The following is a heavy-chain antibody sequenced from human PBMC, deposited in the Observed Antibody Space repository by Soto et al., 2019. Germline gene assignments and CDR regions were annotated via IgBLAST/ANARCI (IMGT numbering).Heavy chain of an antibody. V-gene: IGHV1-69*06. Sequence: SVKVSCKASGGTFSSYAISWVRQAPGQGLEWMGGIIPIFGTANYAQKFQGRVTITADKSTSTAYMELSSLRSEDTAVYYCARDPIYCSSTSCSGLNWFDPWGQGTLVTVSS. CDR3: ARDPIYCSSTSCSGLNWFDP. D-gene: IGHD2-2*01. J-gene: IGHJ5*02. CDR1: GGTFSSYA. CDR2: IIPIFGTA.